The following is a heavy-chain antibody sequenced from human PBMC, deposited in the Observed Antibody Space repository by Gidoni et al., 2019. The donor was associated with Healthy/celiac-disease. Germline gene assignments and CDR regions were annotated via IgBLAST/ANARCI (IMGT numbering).Heavy chain of an antibody. CDR1: GFTFDDYA. D-gene: IGHD3-9*01. V-gene: IGHV3-9*01. CDR2: ISWNSGSI. Sequence: EVQLVESGGGLVQPGRSLRLSCAASGFTFDDYAMHWVRQAPGKGLEWVSGISWNSGSIGYADSVKGRFTISRDNAKNSLYLQMNSLRAEDTALYYCAKDMGGLRYFDWLGMDVWGQGTTVTVSS. J-gene: IGHJ6*02. CDR3: AKDMGGLRYFDWLGMDV.